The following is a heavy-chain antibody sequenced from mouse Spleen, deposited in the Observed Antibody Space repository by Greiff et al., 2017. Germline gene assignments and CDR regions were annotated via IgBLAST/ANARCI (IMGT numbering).Heavy chain of an antibody. CDR1: GFTFTDYY. D-gene: IGHD2-1*01. V-gene: IGHV7-3*02. Sequence: EVKLVESGGGLVQPGGSLRLSCATSGFTFTDYYMSWVRQPPGKALEWLGFIRNKANGYTTEYSASVKGRFTISRDNSQSILYLQMNTLRAEDSATYYCARDQIYYGNPDYWGQGTTLTVSS. CDR3: ARDQIYYGNPDY. J-gene: IGHJ2*01. CDR2: IRNKANGYTT.